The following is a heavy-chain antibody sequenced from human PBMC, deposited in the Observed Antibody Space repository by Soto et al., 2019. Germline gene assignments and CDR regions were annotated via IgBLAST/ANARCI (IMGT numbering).Heavy chain of an antibody. CDR3: ARLITHGGMDV. CDR2: ISYDGSNK. CDR1: GFTFSSYG. Sequence: SLKIFCAAPGFTFSSYGMHWVRQAPGKGLEWVAVISYDGSNKYYADSVKGRFTISRDNSKNTLYLQMNSLRAEDTAVYYCARLITHGGMDVWGQGTTVTVSS. V-gene: IGHV3-30*03. D-gene: IGHD2-8*01. J-gene: IGHJ6*02.